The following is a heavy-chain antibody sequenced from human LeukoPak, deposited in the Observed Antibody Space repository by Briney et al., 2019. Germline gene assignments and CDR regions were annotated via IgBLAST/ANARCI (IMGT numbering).Heavy chain of an antibody. Sequence: GESLNISCMGSGYRFTTYWIDWVGQVPGKGLEWMGLIQPADSQTRYNPSFQGQVTLSDDKSINTAYLQWSSLRPSDTAIYYCARRLRTGGFDIWGQGTEVTVSS. V-gene: IGHV5-51*01. CDR3: ARRLRTGGFDI. D-gene: IGHD1-1*01. CDR2: IQPADSQT. CDR1: GYRFTTYW. J-gene: IGHJ3*02.